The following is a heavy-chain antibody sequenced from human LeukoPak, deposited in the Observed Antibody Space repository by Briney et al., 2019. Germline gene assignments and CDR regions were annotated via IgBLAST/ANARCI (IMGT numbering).Heavy chain of an antibody. Sequence: SETLSLTCTVSGGSISNHYWSWIRQPPGKGLEWIGHIYDSGSTTYNPSLKSRVTMSVDTSKNQFSLNLSSVTAADTAVYYCARGRIGGPKAPFDYWGQGTLVTVSS. CDR3: ARGRIGGPKAPFDY. CDR2: IYDSGST. CDR1: GGSISNHY. V-gene: IGHV4-59*11. D-gene: IGHD3-16*01. J-gene: IGHJ4*02.